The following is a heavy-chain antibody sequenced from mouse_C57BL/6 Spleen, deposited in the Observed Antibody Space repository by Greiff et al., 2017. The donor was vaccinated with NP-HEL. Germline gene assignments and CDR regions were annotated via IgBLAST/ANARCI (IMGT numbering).Heavy chain of an antibody. V-gene: IGHV1-76*01. J-gene: IGHJ1*03. CDR1: GYTFTDYY. D-gene: IGHD2-5*01. CDR2: IYPGSGNT. Sequence: VQLQQSGAELVRPGASVKLSCKASGYTFTDYYINWVKQRPGQGLEWIARIYPGSGNTYYNEKFKGKATLTAEKSSSTAYMQLSSLTSEDSAVYFCARYYSNYWYFDVWGTRTTVTVSS. CDR3: ARYYSNYWYFDV.